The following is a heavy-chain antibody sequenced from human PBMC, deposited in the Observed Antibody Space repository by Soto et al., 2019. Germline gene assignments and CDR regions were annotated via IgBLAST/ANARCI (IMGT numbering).Heavy chain of an antibody. CDR3: ARGYDRDAFDI. D-gene: IGHD3-16*01. J-gene: IGHJ3*02. CDR1: GGSISSGGYY. CDR2: IYYSGST. Sequence: QVQLQESGPGLVKPSQTLSLTCTVSGGSISSGGYYWSWIRQHPGKGLEWIGYIYYSGSTYYNPSLKSRVTRSVDTSKNQYALKLSSVTAADTAVYYCARGYDRDAFDIWGQGTMVTVSS. V-gene: IGHV4-31*03.